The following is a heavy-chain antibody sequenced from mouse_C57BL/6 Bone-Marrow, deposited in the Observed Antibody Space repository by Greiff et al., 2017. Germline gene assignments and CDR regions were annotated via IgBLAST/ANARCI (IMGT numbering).Heavy chain of an antibody. D-gene: IGHD2-2*01. CDR2: IDPSDSYT. V-gene: IGHV1-59*01. Sequence: VQLQQPGAELVRPGTSVKLSCKASGYTFTSYWMHWVKQRPGQGLEWIGVIDPSDSYTNYNHKFKGKATLTVDTSSSTAYMQRSSLTSEDSAVYYCARGDLLWLRGSFYWGQGTLVTVSA. CDR1: GYTFTSYW. CDR3: ARGDLLWLRGSFY. J-gene: IGHJ3*01.